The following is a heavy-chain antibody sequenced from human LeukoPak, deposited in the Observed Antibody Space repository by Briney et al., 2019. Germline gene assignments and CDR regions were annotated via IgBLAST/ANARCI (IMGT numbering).Heavy chain of an antibody. V-gene: IGHV3-64*01. CDR1: GFTLSSYA. CDR3: ARILKRPTVTTDGFDI. D-gene: IGHD4-17*01. CDR2: ISSNGGST. Sequence: GGSLRLSCAASGFTLSSYAMHWVRQAPGMGLEYVSAISSNGGSTYYANSVKGRFTISRDNSKNALYLQMGSLKPEDMAVYYCARILKRPTVTTDGFDIWGQGTMVTVSS. J-gene: IGHJ3*02.